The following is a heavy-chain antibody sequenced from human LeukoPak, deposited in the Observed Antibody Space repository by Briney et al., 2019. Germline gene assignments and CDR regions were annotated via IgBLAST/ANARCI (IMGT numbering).Heavy chain of an antibody. J-gene: IGHJ4*02. Sequence: ASVKVSCKASGYTFTGYYMHWVRQAPGQGLEWMGWINPNSGGTNYAQKFQGRVTITRNTSISTAYMELSSLRSEDTAVYYCARVREMATIASFDYWGQGTLVTVSS. V-gene: IGHV1-2*02. CDR1: GYTFTGYY. CDR3: ARVREMATIASFDY. CDR2: INPNSGGT. D-gene: IGHD5-24*01.